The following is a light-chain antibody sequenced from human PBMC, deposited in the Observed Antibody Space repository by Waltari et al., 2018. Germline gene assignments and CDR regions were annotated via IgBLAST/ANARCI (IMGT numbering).Light chain of an antibody. CDR3: AAWDDSLSGRV. Sequence: QSVLTQPPSASGTPGQRVTISCSGSRSNIGSNYVYWYQQVPGTAPKLLIYRNNQRPSGVPDRFSVSKSGTSASLAISGLRSEDEVDYYCAAWDDSLSGRVFGGGTKVTVL. V-gene: IGLV1-47*01. J-gene: IGLJ3*02. CDR1: RSNIGSNY. CDR2: RNN.